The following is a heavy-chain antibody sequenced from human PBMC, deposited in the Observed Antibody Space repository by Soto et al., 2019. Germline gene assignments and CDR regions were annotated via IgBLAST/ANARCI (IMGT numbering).Heavy chain of an antibody. D-gene: IGHD6-19*01. CDR3: AKRNGGWHGPLAC. Sequence: PGGSLRLSCAASGFTFNNFGLQWVRQAPGKGLEWVGVISYDGSNKYYADSVKGRFTISRDNSKNTLYLQMNSLRAEDTAVYYCAKRNGGWHGPLACGGRGALVTVSS. V-gene: IGHV3-30*18. CDR2: ISYDGSNK. CDR1: GFTFNNFG. J-gene: IGHJ4*02.